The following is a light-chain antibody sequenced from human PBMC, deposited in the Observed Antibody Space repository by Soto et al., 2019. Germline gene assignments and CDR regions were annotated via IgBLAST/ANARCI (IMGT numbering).Light chain of an antibody. CDR1: SSDVGGYNY. Sequence: QSALTQPRSVSGSPGQSVTISCTGTSSDVGGYNYVSWYQQHPGKAPKLMIDDVSKRPSGVPDRVSGSKSGNTASLTISGLQAEDEADYYCCSYAGSYTYVFGTGTKLTVL. CDR3: CSYAGSYTYV. CDR2: DVS. V-gene: IGLV2-11*01. J-gene: IGLJ1*01.